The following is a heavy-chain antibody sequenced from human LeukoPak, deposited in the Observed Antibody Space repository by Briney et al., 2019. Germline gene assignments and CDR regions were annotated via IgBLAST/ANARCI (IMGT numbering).Heavy chain of an antibody. V-gene: IGHV3-74*01. CDR2: IHTDGSSS. D-gene: IGHD1-1*01. Sequence: GGSLRLSCTASGFTFSNFWMHWVRQSPGMGLVWVSRIHTDGSSSGYADSVKGRFTISRDNVKSTLYLQMNTLRAEDTAVYYCARAGTGTSNFDYWGQGTLVTVSS. J-gene: IGHJ4*02. CDR1: GFTFSNFW. CDR3: ARAGTGTSNFDY.